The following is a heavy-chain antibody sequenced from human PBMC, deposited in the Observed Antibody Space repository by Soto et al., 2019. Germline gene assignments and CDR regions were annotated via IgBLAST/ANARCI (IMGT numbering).Heavy chain of an antibody. J-gene: IGHJ6*02. V-gene: IGHV4-4*02. CDR1: GGSISSSNW. CDR2: IYHSGST. D-gene: IGHD6-19*01. Sequence: TSETLSLTCAVSGGSISSSNWWSWVRQPPGKGLEWIGEIYHSGSTNYNPSLKSRVTISVDKSKNQFSLKLSSVTAADTAVYYCARLRGSRVAGSNYYYYYGMDVWGQGTTVTVSS. CDR3: ARLRGSRVAGSNYYYYYGMDV.